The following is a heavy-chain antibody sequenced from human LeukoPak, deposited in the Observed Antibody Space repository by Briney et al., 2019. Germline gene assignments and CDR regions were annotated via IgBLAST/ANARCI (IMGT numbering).Heavy chain of an antibody. D-gene: IGHD3-22*01. CDR2: INAGNGNT. CDR3: ARTSSGYYYRLDDAFDI. Sequence: ASVKVSCKASGYTFTSYAMHWVRQAPGQRLEWMGWINAGNGNTKYSQKFQGRVTMTTDTSTSTAYMELRSLRSDDTAVYYCARTSSGYYYRLDDAFDIWGQGTMVTVSS. V-gene: IGHV1-3*01. J-gene: IGHJ3*02. CDR1: GYTFTSYA.